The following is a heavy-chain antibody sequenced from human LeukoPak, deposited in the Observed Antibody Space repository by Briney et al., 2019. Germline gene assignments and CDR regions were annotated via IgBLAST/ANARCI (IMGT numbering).Heavy chain of an antibody. CDR1: GGSIYGGGYY. CDR3: ARDRWVAGRGVKDY. D-gene: IGHD4-23*01. Sequence: SETLSLTCTVSGGSIYGGGYYWSWIRQPPGKGLEWIGYIYHSGTTYYNPSLKSRVTISIDRSKNQFSLKLSSVTAADTAVYYCARDRWVAGRGVKDYWGQGTLVTVSS. V-gene: IGHV4-30-2*01. CDR2: IYHSGTT. J-gene: IGHJ4*02.